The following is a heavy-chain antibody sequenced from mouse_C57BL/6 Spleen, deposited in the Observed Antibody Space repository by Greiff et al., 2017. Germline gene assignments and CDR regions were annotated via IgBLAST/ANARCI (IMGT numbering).Heavy chain of an antibody. CDR3: ANYDYDDAMDY. CDR2: INPDSSTI. D-gene: IGHD2-4*01. CDR1: GIDFSRYW. V-gene: IGHV4-1*01. Sequence: EVKLMESGGGLVQPGGSLKLSCAASGIDFSRYWMSWVRRAPGKGLEWIGEINPDSSTINYAPSLKDKFIISRDNAKNTLYLQMSKVRSEDTALYYCANYDYDDAMDYWGQGTSVTVSS. J-gene: IGHJ4*01.